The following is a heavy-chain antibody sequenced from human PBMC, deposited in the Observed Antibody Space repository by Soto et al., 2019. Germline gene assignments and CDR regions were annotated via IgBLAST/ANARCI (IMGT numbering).Heavy chain of an antibody. D-gene: IGHD6-13*01. Sequence: PSETLSLTCTVSGGSISSYYWSWIRQPPGKGLEWIGYIYYSGSTYYNPSLKSRVTISVDTSKNQFSLKLSSVTAADTAVYYCARRIAAAGTSWFDPWGQGTLVTVSS. CDR3: ARRIAAAGTSWFDP. CDR2: IYYSGST. J-gene: IGHJ5*02. V-gene: IGHV4-59*12. CDR1: GGSISSYY.